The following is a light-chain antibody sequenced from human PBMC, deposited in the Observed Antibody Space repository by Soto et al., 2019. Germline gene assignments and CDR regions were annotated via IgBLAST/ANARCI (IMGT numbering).Light chain of an antibody. V-gene: IGKV1-5*01. J-gene: IGKJ5*01. CDR1: QGISNW. CDR3: LQHNSYPIT. CDR2: DAS. Sequence: DIQMTQFASTLSASVGDRVTITCRASQGISNWLAWHQQRPGKAPKLLIHDASNLEVGVPSRFSGSGSGTEFTLTISSLQPEDFATYYCLQHNSYPITFGQGTRLEIK.